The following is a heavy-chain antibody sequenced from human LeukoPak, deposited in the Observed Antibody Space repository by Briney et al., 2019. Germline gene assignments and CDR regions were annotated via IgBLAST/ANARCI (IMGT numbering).Heavy chain of an antibody. V-gene: IGHV3-9*01. CDR2: ISWNSGSI. Sequence: PGRSLRLSCAASGFTFDDYAMHWVRHAPGKGLEWVSGISWNSGSIGYADSVKGRFTISRDNAKNSLYLQMNSLRAEDTALYYCAKDRDSGYAETAGMDVWGQGTTVTVSS. J-gene: IGHJ6*02. CDR3: AKDRDSGYAETAGMDV. D-gene: IGHD5-12*01. CDR1: GFTFDDYA.